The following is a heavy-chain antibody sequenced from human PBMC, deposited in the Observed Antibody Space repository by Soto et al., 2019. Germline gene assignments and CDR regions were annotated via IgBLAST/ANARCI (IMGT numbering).Heavy chain of an antibody. CDR2: IIPIFGTA. J-gene: IGHJ4*02. CDR1: GGTFSSYA. CDR3: ARYWDDSSGFVY. Sequence: QVQLVQSGAEVKKPGSSVKVSCKASGGTFSSYAISWVRQAPGQGLEWMGGIIPIFGTANYAQKFQGRVTITADVSTSTACMELSSLRSGDTAVDYCARYWDDSSGFVYWCQGTLVTVSS. V-gene: IGHV1-69*12. D-gene: IGHD3-22*01.